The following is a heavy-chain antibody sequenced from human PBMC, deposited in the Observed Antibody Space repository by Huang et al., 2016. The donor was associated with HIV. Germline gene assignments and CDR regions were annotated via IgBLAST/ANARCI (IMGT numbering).Heavy chain of an antibody. J-gene: IGHJ4*02. CDR3: ARGLSFFGR. Sequence: EEQLVESGGGLVQPGGSLRLSCAASGFSFSTYWMHWVRQAPGKGLVWVSRINSEGTTTNDADSVKGRFTISRDNAKNTLHLQMNSLRTEDTAIYYCARGLSFFGRWGQGTLVTVSS. D-gene: IGHD3-16*01. CDR2: INSEGTTT. CDR1: GFSFSTYW. V-gene: IGHV3-74*01.